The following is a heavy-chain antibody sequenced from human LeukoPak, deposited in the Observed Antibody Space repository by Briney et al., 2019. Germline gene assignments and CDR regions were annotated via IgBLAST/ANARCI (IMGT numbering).Heavy chain of an antibody. CDR2: IDYSGST. J-gene: IGHJ4*02. Sequence: PSETLSLTCTVSGGSIRSYYWSWIRQPPGKGLEWIGYIDYSGSTNYNPSLMSRVTISVDTSKNQFSLKLSSVTAADTAVYYCARGGDGYIYYFDYWGQGTLVTVSS. V-gene: IGHV4-59*01. D-gene: IGHD5-24*01. CDR1: GGSIRSYY. CDR3: ARGGDGYIYYFDY.